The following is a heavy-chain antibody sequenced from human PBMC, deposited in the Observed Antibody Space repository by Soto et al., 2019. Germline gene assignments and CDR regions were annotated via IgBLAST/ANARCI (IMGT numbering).Heavy chain of an antibody. J-gene: IGHJ6*02. V-gene: IGHV4-38-2*01. CDR3: ARTFDYYGMDV. CDR1: GYSIASGYY. Sequence: SETLSLTCAVSGYSIASGYYWAWIRQSPGKGLEWIGSIYHAGSVYYNPSLNSRVAVSLDTSKNHFSLKLTSVTAADAAVYYCARTFDYYGMDVWGQGTTVTVS. CDR2: IYHAGSV.